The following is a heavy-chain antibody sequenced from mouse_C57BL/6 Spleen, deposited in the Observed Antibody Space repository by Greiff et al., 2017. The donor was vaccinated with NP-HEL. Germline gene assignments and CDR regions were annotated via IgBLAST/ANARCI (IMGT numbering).Heavy chain of an antibody. CDR1: GYTFTDYE. Sequence: VQLQESGAELVRPGASVTLSCKASGYTFTDYEMHWVKQTPVHGLEWIGAIDPETGGTAYNQKFKGKAILTADKSSSTAYMELRSLTSEDSAVYYCTKRLDAMDYWGQGTSVTVSS. J-gene: IGHJ4*01. D-gene: IGHD6-1*01. V-gene: IGHV1-15*01. CDR2: IDPETGGT. CDR3: TKRLDAMDY.